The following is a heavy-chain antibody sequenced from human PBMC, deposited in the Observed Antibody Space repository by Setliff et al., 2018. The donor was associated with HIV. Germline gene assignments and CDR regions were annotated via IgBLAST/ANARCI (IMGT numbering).Heavy chain of an antibody. V-gene: IGHV4-39*01. CDR3: ARLPVFGVVIIGSYFDY. CDR1: GGSISSSSYY. J-gene: IGHJ4*02. CDR2: IYYSGST. Sequence: SETLSLTCTVSGGSISSSSYYWGWIRQPPGKGLEWIGSIYYSGSTYYNPSLKSRVTISVDTSKNQFSLKLCSVTAADTAVYYCARLPVFGVVIIGSYFDYWGQGTLVTVSS. D-gene: IGHD3-3*01.